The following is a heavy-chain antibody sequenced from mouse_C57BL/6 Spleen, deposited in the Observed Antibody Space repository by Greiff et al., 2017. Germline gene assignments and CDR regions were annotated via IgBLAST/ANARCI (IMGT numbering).Heavy chain of an antibody. CDR2: ISYDGSN. J-gene: IGHJ4*01. Sequence: DVQLQESGPGLVKPSQSLSLTCSVTGYSITSGYYWNWIRQFPGNKLEWMGYISYDGSNNYNPSLKNRISITRDTSKNQFFLKLNSVTTEDTATYYCARRAQANAMDYWGQGTSVTVSS. D-gene: IGHD3-2*02. CDR1: GYSITSGYY. CDR3: ARRAQANAMDY. V-gene: IGHV3-6*01.